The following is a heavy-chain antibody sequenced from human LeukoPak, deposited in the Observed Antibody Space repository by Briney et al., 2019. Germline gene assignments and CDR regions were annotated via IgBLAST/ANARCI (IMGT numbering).Heavy chain of an antibody. V-gene: IGHV3-23*01. CDR2: ISGSGAGT. CDR3: SKAGDTNYYRYGDY. CDR1: GFTFSSYA. Sequence: GGSLRLSCAASGFTFSSYAMSWVRQAPGKGLEWVSTISGSGAGTYYADSVKGRFTISRDNAKNTLYLQMNNLRGEDTALYYCSKAGDTNYYRYGDYWGQGTLVTVSS. J-gene: IGHJ4*02. D-gene: IGHD5-18*01.